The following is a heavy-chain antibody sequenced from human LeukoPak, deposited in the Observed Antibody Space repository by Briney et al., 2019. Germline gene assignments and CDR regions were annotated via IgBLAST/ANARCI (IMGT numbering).Heavy chain of an antibody. CDR1: GGSFSNYY. J-gene: IGHJ6*03. CDR2: INDSGRT. V-gene: IGHV4-34*01. Sequence: PSETLSLTCAVYGGSFSNYYRSWIRQPPGKGLEWIGEINDSGRTNYNPSLMSRVTVSLDTSKNQFSLRLTSVTATDMAVYYCARRWNDGRNYYIDVWGNGATVSVSS. CDR3: ARRWNDGRNYYIDV. D-gene: IGHD1-1*01.